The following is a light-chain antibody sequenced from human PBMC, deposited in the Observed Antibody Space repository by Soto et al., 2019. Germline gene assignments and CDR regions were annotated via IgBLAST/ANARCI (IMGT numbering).Light chain of an antibody. CDR2: DAS. Sequence: EIVMTQSPATLSVSPGERVTLSCRARQSVGSNLAWYQQTPGQAPRVVIYDASTRATVIPARFSGSGSGTEFTLTISSLQSEDFAVYYCQQYETWPLTFGGGTTADSK. J-gene: IGKJ4*01. CDR3: QQYETWPLT. V-gene: IGKV3-15*01. CDR1: QSVGSN.